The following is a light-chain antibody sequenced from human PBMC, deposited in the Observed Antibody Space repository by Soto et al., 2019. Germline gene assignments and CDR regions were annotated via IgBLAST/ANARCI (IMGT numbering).Light chain of an antibody. Sequence: QSALTQPASVSGSPGQSITISCTGTSSDVGSYNLVSWYQQHPGKAPKLMIYEGSKRPSGVSNRFSGSKSGNTASLTISGLQAEDEAEYYCCSYAGSSPSYVFGTGTKLTVL. CDR3: CSYAGSSPSYV. V-gene: IGLV2-23*01. CDR2: EGS. J-gene: IGLJ1*01. CDR1: SSDVGSYNL.